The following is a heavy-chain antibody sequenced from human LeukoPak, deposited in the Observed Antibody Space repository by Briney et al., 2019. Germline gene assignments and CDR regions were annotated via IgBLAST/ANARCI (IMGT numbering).Heavy chain of an antibody. Sequence: SETLSLTCTVSGGSISSYYWSWIRQPPRKGLELIGNIYYSGRTNYNPSLKSRVTISVDTSKNQFSLNLSSVTAADTAVYYCARANTATSAWGQGILVTVSS. D-gene: IGHD5-18*01. CDR1: GGSISSYY. CDR2: IYYSGRT. CDR3: ARANTATSA. V-gene: IGHV4-59*01. J-gene: IGHJ5*02.